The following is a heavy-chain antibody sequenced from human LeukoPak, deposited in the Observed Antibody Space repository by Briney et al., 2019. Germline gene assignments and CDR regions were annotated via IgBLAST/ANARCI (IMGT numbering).Heavy chain of an antibody. J-gene: IGHJ6*02. Sequence: GGSLRLSCAASGFTFTSYSMNWVRQAPGKGLEWVSTISGGGGSTYYADSVKGRFTISRDNSKNTLYLQVNSLRAEDTAVYYCAKDRGSYYYGMDVWGQGTTVTVSS. CDR2: ISGGGGST. CDR3: AKDRGSYYYGMDV. D-gene: IGHD1-26*01. V-gene: IGHV3-23*01. CDR1: GFTFTSYS.